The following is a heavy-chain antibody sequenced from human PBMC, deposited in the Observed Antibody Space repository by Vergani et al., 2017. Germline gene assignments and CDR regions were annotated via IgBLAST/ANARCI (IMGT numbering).Heavy chain of an antibody. CDR2: IHSSGTT. CDR1: GRSITSGSFY. D-gene: IGHD3-10*01. V-gene: IGHV4-61*02. J-gene: IGHJ5*02. Sequence: QVQLHESGPGLVKPSQTLSLTCTVSGRSITSGSFYWSWIRQPAGKGLEWIGRIHSSGTTNYNPSLKSRVTLSVDTSKNQLSLRMTSLTAADTAVYYCARDSWTSELRGVYWFDTWGQGTLVSVSS. CDR3: ARDSWTSELRGVYWFDT.